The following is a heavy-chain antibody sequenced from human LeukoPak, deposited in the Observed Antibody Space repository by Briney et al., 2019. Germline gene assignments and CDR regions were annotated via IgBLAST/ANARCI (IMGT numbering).Heavy chain of an antibody. J-gene: IGHJ4*02. CDR3: ARESPSGYY. Sequence: PGGSLRLSCAASGFTFDDYAMHWVRQAPGKGLEWVSGISWNSGSIGYADSVKGRFTISRDNAKNSLYLQMNSLRAEDTAVYYCARESPSGYYWGQGTLVTVSS. CDR1: GFTFDDYA. D-gene: IGHD5-12*01. V-gene: IGHV3-9*01. CDR2: ISWNSGSI.